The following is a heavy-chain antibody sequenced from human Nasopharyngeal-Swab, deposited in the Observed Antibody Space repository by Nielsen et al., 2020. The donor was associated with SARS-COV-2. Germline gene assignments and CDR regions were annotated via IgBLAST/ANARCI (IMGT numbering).Heavy chain of an antibody. CDR2: IWYDGSNK. CDR3: ARVTHDYGDYGWFDP. V-gene: IGHV3-33*08. J-gene: IGHJ5*02. Sequence: GESLKISCAASGFTFSSYAMSWVRQAPGKGLEWVAVIWYDGSNKYYADSVKGRFTISRDNSKNTLYLQMNSLRAEDTAVYYCARVTHDYGDYGWFDPWGQGTLVTVSS. D-gene: IGHD4-17*01. CDR1: GFTFSSYA.